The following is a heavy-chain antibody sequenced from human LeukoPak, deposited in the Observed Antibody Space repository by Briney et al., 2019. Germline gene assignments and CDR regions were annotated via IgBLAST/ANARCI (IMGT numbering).Heavy chain of an antibody. J-gene: IGHJ4*02. CDR2: ISGSGGST. CDR3: AKGRNYGPYYFDY. CDR1: GFTFTSYA. D-gene: IGHD3-10*01. Sequence: PGGSLRLSCAASGFTFTSYAMTWVRQAPGKGLEWVSAISGSGGSTYYADSVKGRFTISRDDSKNTLYLQMNSLRAEDTAVYYCAKGRNYGPYYFDYWGQGTLVTVSS. V-gene: IGHV3-23*01.